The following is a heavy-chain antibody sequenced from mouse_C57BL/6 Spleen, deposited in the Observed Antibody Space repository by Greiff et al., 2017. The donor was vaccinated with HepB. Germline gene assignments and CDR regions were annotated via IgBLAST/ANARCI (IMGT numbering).Heavy chain of an antibody. D-gene: IGHD1-1*01. V-gene: IGHV1-61*01. Sequence: VQLQQPGAELVRPGSSVKLSCKASGYTFTSYWMDWVKQRPGQGLEWIGNIYPSDSETHYNQKFKDKATLTVDKSSSTAYMQLSSLTSEDSAVYYCARGEGYYYGSSYDWFAYWGQGTLVTVSA. CDR2: IYPSDSET. CDR3: ARGEGYYYGSSYDWFAY. CDR1: GYTFTSYW. J-gene: IGHJ3*01.